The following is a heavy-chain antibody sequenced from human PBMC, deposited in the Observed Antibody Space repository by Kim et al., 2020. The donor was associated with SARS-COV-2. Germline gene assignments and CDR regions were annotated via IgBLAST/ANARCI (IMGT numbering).Heavy chain of an antibody. V-gene: IGHV4-31*03. Sequence: SETLSLTCTVSGGSISSGGYYWSWIRQHPGKGLEWIGYIYYSGSTYYNPSLKSRVTISVDTSKNQFSLKLSSVTAADTAVYYCASMVSGSYWYFDYWGQGTLVTVS. D-gene: IGHD1-26*01. CDR2: IYYSGST. CDR1: GGSISSGGYY. J-gene: IGHJ4*02. CDR3: ASMVSGSYWYFDY.